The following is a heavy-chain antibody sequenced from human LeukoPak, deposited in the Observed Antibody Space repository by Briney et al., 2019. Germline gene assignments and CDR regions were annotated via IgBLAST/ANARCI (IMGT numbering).Heavy chain of an antibody. D-gene: IGHD3-10*01. J-gene: IGHJ5*02. Sequence: SETLSLTCTVSGGSISSSSYYWGWIRQPPGKGLEWIGSIYYSGSTYYNPSLKSRVTISVDTSKNQFSLKLSSVTAADTAVYYCARWSYAEQRIGFDPWGQGTLVTVSS. CDR3: ARWSYAEQRIGFDP. CDR2: IYYSGST. CDR1: GGSISSSSYY. V-gene: IGHV4-39*07.